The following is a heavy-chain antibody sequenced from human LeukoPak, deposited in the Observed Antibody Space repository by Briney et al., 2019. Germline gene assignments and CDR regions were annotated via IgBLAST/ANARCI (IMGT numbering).Heavy chain of an antibody. CDR2: ISSSSSYV. J-gene: IGHJ4*02. CDR1: GFTFSSYS. V-gene: IGHV3-21*01. CDR3: ARGAGFLEWLVAQNYFDY. D-gene: IGHD3-3*01. Sequence: TGGSLRLSCAASGFTFSSYSMNWVRQAPGKGLEWVSSISSSSSYVYYADSLKSRFTISRDNAKNSLYLQMNSLRAEDTAVYYCARGAGFLEWLVAQNYFDYWGQGTLVTVSS.